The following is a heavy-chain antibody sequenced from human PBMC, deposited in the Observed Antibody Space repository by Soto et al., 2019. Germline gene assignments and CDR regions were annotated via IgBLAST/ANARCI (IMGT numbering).Heavy chain of an antibody. CDR2: IYYSGST. CDR1: GGSISSGDYY. CDR3: ARFLVYANWFDP. D-gene: IGHD2-8*01. V-gene: IGHV4-30-4*01. J-gene: IGHJ5*02. Sequence: SETLSLTCTVSGGSISSGDYYWSWIRQPPGKGLEWIGYIYYSGSTYYNPSLKSRVTISVDTSKNQFSLKLSSVTAADTAVYYCARFLVYANWFDPWGQRTLVTVSS.